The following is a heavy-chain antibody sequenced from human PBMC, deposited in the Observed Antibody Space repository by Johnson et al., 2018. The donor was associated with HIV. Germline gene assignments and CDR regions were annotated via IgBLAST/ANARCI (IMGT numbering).Heavy chain of an antibody. J-gene: IGHJ3*02. Sequence: QVQLVESGGGVVQPGRSLRLSCAASGFTFSSYGMHWVRHAPGKGLEWVAVISYDGSNKYYADSVKGRFTISRDNSKNTLYLQMNSLRAEDTAVYYCARGYGGNYDAFDIWGQGTMVTVSS. CDR2: ISYDGSNK. V-gene: IGHV3-30*03. D-gene: IGHD4-23*01. CDR1: GFTFSSYG. CDR3: ARGYGGNYDAFDI.